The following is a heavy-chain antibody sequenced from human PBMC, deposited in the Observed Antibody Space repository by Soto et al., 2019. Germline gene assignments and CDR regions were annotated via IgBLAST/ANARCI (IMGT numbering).Heavy chain of an antibody. CDR2: INSDGRST. D-gene: IGHD5-12*01. CDR3: ARGLGVAPPKWLPYFFYGMDD. Sequence: PGGSLRLSCAASGFTFCSYWMHWVRQAPGKGLVWVSRINSDGRSTSYADSVKGRFTISRDNAKNTLYLQMNSLRAEDTAVYYCARGLGVAPPKWLPYFFYGMDDWGQVTTFTDS. J-gene: IGHJ6*02. CDR1: GFTFCSYW. V-gene: IGHV3-74*01.